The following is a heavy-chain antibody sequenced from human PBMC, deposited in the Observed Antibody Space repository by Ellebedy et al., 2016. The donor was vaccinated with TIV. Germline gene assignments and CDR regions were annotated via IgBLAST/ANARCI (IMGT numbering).Heavy chain of an antibody. D-gene: IGHD3-10*01. CDR3: ARVPYGSGTYTVDY. V-gene: IGHV3-21*01. J-gene: IGHJ4*02. CDR1: GFTFSDYS. Sequence: GGSLRLSXAASGFTFSDYSMNWVRQAPGKGLQWLSSISSSSSCIYYADSVKGRFTISRDNAKNSLYLQMNSLRGEDTAVYYCARVPYGSGTYTVDYWGQGTLVTVSS. CDR2: ISSSSSCI.